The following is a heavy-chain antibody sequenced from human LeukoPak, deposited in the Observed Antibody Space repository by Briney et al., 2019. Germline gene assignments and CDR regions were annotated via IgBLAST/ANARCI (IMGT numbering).Heavy chain of an antibody. D-gene: IGHD5-12*01. CDR2: IYYSGST. CDR3: ARDGYDGLDY. Sequence: SETLSLTCTVSGGSISIYYWSWIRQPPGKGLEWIGYIYYSGSTNYNPSLKSRVTISLDTSKNQFSLKLSSVTAADTAVYYCARDGYDGLDYWGQGTLVTVSS. CDR1: GGSISIYY. J-gene: IGHJ4*02. V-gene: IGHV4-59*01.